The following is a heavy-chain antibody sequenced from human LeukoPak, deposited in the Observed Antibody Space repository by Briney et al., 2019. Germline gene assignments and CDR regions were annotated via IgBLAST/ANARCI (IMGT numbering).Heavy chain of an antibody. CDR3: AKDIGYSSGWFDY. CDR1: GFNFDDYA. Sequence: GGSLRLSCAASGFNFDDYAMHWVRQALGKGLEWVSGISWNSGSIGYADSVKGRFTISRDNAKNSLYLQMNSLRAEDTALYYCAKDIGYSSGWFDYWGQGTLVTVSS. V-gene: IGHV3-9*01. CDR2: ISWNSGSI. J-gene: IGHJ4*02. D-gene: IGHD6-19*01.